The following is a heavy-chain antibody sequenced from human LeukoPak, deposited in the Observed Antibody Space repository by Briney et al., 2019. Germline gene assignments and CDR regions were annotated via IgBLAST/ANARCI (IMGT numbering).Heavy chain of an antibody. J-gene: IGHJ6*03. V-gene: IGHV4-59*12. D-gene: IGHD3-22*01. CDR2: IYYSGST. CDR3: ARGDYYDSSGYYYKNYYYYYMDV. CDR1: GGSISSYY. Sequence: SETLSLTCTVSGGSISSYYWSWIRQPPGKGLEWIGYIYYSGSTNYNPSLKSRVTISVDTSKNQFSLKLSSVTAADTAVYYCARGDYYDSSGYYYKNYYYYYMDVWGKGTTVTVSS.